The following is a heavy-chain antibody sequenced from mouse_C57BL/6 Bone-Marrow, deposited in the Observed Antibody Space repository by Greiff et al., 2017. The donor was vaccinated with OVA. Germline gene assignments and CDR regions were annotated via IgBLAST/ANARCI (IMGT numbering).Heavy chain of an antibody. Sequence: ASGFTFSSYAMSWVRQTPEKRLEWVAYISSGGDYIYYADTVKGRFTISRDNARNTLYLQMSSLKSEDTAMYYCTRLLDAMDYWGQGTSVTVSS. CDR1: GFTFSSYA. J-gene: IGHJ4*01. CDR2: ISSGGDYI. V-gene: IGHV5-9-1*02. D-gene: IGHD2-1*01. CDR3: TRLLDAMDY.